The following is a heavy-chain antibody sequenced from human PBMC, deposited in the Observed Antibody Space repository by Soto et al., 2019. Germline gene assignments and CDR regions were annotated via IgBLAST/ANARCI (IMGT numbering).Heavy chain of an antibody. CDR3: ARERRGVSSSGLDDYYYYYGMDV. V-gene: IGHV1-69*01. CDR2: IIPIFGTA. Sequence: QVQLVQSGAEVKKPGSSVKVSCKASGGTFSSYAISWVRQAPGQGLEWMGGIIPIFGTANYAQKFQGRVTITADESTSTAYMELSSLRSEDTAVYYCARERRGVSSSGLDDYYYYYGMDVWGQGTTVTVSS. CDR1: GGTFSSYA. D-gene: IGHD6-19*01. J-gene: IGHJ6*02.